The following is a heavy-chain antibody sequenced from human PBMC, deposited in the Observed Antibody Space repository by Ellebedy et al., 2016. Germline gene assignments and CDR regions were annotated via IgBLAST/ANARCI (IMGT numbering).Heavy chain of an antibody. V-gene: IGHV1-69*13. CDR2: IIPIFGTA. CDR1: GGTFSSYA. Sequence: SVKVSXXASGGTFSSYAISWVRQAPGQGLEWMGGIIPIFGTANYAQKFQGRVTITADESTSTAYMELSSLRSEDTAVYYCARDLSYCSSTSCRRIGFDYWGQGTLVTVSS. CDR3: ARDLSYCSSTSCRRIGFDY. D-gene: IGHD2-2*01. J-gene: IGHJ4*02.